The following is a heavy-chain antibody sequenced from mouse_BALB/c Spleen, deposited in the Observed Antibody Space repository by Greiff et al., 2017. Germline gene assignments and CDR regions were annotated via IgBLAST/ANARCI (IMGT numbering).Heavy chain of an antibody. J-gene: IGHJ4*01. D-gene: IGHD1-1*01. V-gene: IGHV1-87*01. Sequence: VKLQQSGAELARPGASVKLSCKASGYTFTSYWMQWVKQRPGQGLEWIGAIYPGDGDTRYTQKFKGKATLTADKSSSTAYMQLSSLASEDSAVYYCARDYGTCMDYWGQGTSVTVSS. CDR3: ARDYGTCMDY. CDR2: IYPGDGDT. CDR1: GYTFTSYW.